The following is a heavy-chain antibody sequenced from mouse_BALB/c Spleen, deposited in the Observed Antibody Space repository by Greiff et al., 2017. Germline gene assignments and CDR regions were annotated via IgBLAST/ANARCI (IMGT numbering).Heavy chain of an antibody. CDR1: GYAFTNYL. CDR3: ASSNWDWYFDV. CDR2: INPGSGGT. D-gene: IGHD4-1*01. J-gene: IGHJ1*01. Sequence: QVQLQQSGAELVRPGTSVKVSCKASGYAFTNYLIKWVKQRPGQGLEWIGVINPGSGGTNYNEKFKGKATLTADKSSSTAYMQLSSLTSDDSAVYFCASSNWDWYFDVWGAGTTVTVSS. V-gene: IGHV1-54*01.